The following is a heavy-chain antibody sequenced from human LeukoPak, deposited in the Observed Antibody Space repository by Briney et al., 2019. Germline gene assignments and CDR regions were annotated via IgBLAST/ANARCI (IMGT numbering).Heavy chain of an antibody. J-gene: IGHJ5*02. CDR2: MYTSGST. Sequence: SQTLSLTCTVSGGSISSGSYYWTWIRQPAGKGLEWIGRMYTSGSTNYNPSLKSRVTISVDTSKNQFSLKLSSVTAADTAVYYCGRDGRLIQLWFDPWGQGTLVTVSS. CDR3: GRDGRLIQLWFDP. V-gene: IGHV4-61*02. D-gene: IGHD5-18*01. CDR1: GGSISSGSYY.